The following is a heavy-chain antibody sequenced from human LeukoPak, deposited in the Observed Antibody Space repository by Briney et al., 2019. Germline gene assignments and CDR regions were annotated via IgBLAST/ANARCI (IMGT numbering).Heavy chain of an antibody. Sequence: GRSLSLSCAASGFTFSSYAMHWVRQAPGKGLEWVAVISYDGSNKYYADSVKGRFTISRDNSKNTLYLQMNSLRAEDTAVYYCARDWYSSSWYWYYWGQGTLVTVSS. J-gene: IGHJ4*02. CDR2: ISYDGSNK. V-gene: IGHV3-30-3*01. CDR3: ARDWYSSSWYWYY. D-gene: IGHD6-13*01. CDR1: GFTFSSYA.